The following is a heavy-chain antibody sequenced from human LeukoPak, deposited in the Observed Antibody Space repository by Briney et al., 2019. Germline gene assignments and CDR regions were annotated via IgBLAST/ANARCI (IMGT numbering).Heavy chain of an antibody. V-gene: IGHV3-30-3*01. Sequence: GRSLRLSCAASGFTFSSYAMHWVRQAPGKGLEWVAVRSYDGSNKYYADSVKGRFTISRDNSKNTLYLQMNSLRAEDAAVYYCAREQNFVVVPAAGWFDPWGQGTLVTVSS. CDR3: AREQNFVVVPAAGWFDP. J-gene: IGHJ5*02. CDR1: GFTFSSYA. D-gene: IGHD2-2*01. CDR2: RSYDGSNK.